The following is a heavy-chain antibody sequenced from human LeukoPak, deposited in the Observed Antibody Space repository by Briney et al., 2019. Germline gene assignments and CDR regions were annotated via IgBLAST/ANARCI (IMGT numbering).Heavy chain of an antibody. CDR2: IIPILGIA. J-gene: IGHJ5*02. D-gene: IGHD1-14*01. V-gene: IGHV1-69*04. CDR3: ANKLTSSRRFEH. CDR1: GGTFSSYA. Sequence: SVKVSCKASGGTFSSYAISWVRQAPGQGLEWMGRIIPILGIANYAQKFQGRVTITADKSTSTAYMELSSLRPDDTAVYYCANKLTSSRRFEHWGQGTLVTVSS.